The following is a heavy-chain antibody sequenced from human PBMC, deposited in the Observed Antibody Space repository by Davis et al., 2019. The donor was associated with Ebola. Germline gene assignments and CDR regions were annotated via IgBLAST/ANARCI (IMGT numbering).Heavy chain of an antibody. CDR3: ARTFDI. CDR2: IYHSGST. Sequence: SETLSLTCAVYGGSFSGYSWSWIRQPPGKGLEWIGYIYHSGSTYYNPSLKSRVTISVDRSKNQFSLKLSSVTAADTAVYYCARTFDIWGQGTMVTVSS. V-gene: IGHV4-30-2*01. CDR1: GGSFSGYS. J-gene: IGHJ3*02.